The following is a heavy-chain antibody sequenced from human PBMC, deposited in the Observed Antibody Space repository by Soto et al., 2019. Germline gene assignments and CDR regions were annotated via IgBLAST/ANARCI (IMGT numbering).Heavy chain of an antibody. V-gene: IGHV1-69*04. J-gene: IGHJ4*02. CDR3: ARDQTGVLEWFILDY. CDR1: GGTFSSYT. CDR2: IIPILGIA. Sequence: ASVKVSCKASGGTFSSYTISWVRQAPGQGLEWMGRIIPILGIANYAQKFQGRVTITADKSTSTAYMELSSLRSEDTAVYYCARDQTGVLEWFILDYWGQGTLVTVSS. D-gene: IGHD3-3*01.